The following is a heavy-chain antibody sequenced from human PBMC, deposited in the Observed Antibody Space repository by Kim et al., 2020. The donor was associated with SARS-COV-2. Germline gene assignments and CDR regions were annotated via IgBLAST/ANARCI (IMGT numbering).Heavy chain of an antibody. D-gene: IGHD3-10*01. J-gene: IGHJ4*02. V-gene: IGHV4-34*01. CDR3: ARGPGYYGSGSYQRPLVYFDC. CDR2: INHSGST. CDR1: GGSFSGYY. Sequence: SETLSLTCAVYGGSFSGYYWSWIRQPPGKGLEWIGEINHSGSTNYNPSLKSRVTISVDTSKNQFSLKLSSVTAADTAVYYCARGPGYYGSGSYQRPLVYFDCWGQGTLVTVSS.